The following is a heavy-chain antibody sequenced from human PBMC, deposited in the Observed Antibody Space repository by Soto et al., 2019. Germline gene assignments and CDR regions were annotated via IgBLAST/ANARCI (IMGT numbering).Heavy chain of an antibody. D-gene: IGHD3-16*01. CDR3: ARDSITFGGGRNYYGMDV. V-gene: IGHV4-31*03. Sequence: QVRLQESGPGLVKPSQTLSLTCTVSGGSISSGGYYWSWIRQHPGKGLEWIGYIYYSGSTYYNPSLKSRVTISVDTSKNQFSLKLSSVTAADTAVYYCARDSITFGGGRNYYGMDVWGQGTTVTVSS. J-gene: IGHJ6*02. CDR1: GGSISSGGYY. CDR2: IYYSGST.